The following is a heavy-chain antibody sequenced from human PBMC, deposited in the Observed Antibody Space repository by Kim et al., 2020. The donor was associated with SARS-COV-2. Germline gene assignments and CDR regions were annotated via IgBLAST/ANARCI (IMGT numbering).Heavy chain of an antibody. V-gene: IGHV3-23*01. Sequence: GGSLRLSCAASGFTFSGYAMSWVRQTPGKGLEWVSSISGSGDRTDFADSVKGRFTISRDNSKNTLYLQMNSLRAEDTAIYYCAKDLSSIRDSAWGFDYWG. CDR1: GFTFSGYA. CDR2: ISGSGDRT. D-gene: IGHD6-19*01. CDR3: AKDLSSIRDSAWGFDY. J-gene: IGHJ4*01.